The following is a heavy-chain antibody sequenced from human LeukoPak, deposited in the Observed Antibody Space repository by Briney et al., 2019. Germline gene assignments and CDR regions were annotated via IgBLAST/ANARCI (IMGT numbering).Heavy chain of an antibody. D-gene: IGHD3-3*01. CDR3: ARGLPRITIFGVVIRSGMDV. CDR1: VFTFSSYS. V-gene: IGHV3-21*01. Sequence: GGSLRLSCAASVFTFSSYSMNWVRQAPGKGLEWVSSISSSSYIYYADSVKGRFTISRDNAKNSLYLQMNSLRAEDTAVYYCARGLPRITIFGVVIRSGMDVWGQGTTVTVSS. J-gene: IGHJ6*02. CDR2: ISSSSYI.